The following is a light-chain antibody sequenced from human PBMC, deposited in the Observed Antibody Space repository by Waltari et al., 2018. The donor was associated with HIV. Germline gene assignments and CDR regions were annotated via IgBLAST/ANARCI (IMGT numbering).Light chain of an antibody. CDR1: ALAMQD. Sequence: SYELTQLPSVSVSPGKTARITGYGDALAMQDAYWDQQKPGQAPVLMISKDNERPSGTPERFSGSSSGTTVTLTISGVQAEDEADYYCQSADSGGTWDVVFVGGTKLTVL. J-gene: IGLJ2*01. CDR3: QSADSGGTWDVV. CDR2: KDN. V-gene: IGLV3-25*03.